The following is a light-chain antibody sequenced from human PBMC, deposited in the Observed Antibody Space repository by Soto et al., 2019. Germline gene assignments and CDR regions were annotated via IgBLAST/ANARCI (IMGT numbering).Light chain of an antibody. CDR1: QGISNY. CDR2: AAS. Sequence: DIQMTQSPSSLSASVGDRVTITCRASQGISNYLAWYQQKPGKVPKLLIYAASTLQSGVPSRFSGSGSGTDFTLTISSLQPEDVATYYCQKYRGPFGPGTKVDIK. V-gene: IGKV1-27*01. CDR3: QKYRGP. J-gene: IGKJ3*01.